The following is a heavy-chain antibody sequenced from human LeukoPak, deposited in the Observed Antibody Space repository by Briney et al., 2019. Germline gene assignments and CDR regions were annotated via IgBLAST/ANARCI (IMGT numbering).Heavy chain of an antibody. Sequence: SETLSLTCTVSGGSISTYYWSWIRQPPGKGLECLGFIFHTGTTNYNPSLRSRVTISVDTSKNQFSLKLSSVTAADTAIYYCARTYCSTNACPFDRWGQGTLVTVSS. CDR2: IFHTGTT. V-gene: IGHV4-59*08. CDR3: ARTYCSTNACPFDR. J-gene: IGHJ4*02. CDR1: GGSISTYY. D-gene: IGHD2-2*01.